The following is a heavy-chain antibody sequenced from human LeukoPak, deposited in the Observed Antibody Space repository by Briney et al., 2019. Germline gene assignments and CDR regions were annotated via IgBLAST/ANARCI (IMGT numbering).Heavy chain of an antibody. J-gene: IGHJ4*02. CDR1: GFTFDDYA. CDR3: AKDMNSYGSGSSYNPWGPFDS. V-gene: IGHV3-9*01. CDR2: IAWNTRNT. D-gene: IGHD3-10*01. Sequence: PGRSLRLSCAASGFTFDDYAMHWVRQAPGKGLEWVSGIAWNTRNTGYADSVKGRFTISRDNAENSLYLQMNSLRAEDTASYYCAKDMNSYGSGSSYNPWGPFDSWGQGTLVTVSS.